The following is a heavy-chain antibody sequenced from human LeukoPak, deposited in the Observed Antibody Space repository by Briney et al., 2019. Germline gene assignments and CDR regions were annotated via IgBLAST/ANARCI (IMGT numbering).Heavy chain of an antibody. CDR1: GGSISSYY. V-gene: IGHV4-59*01. CDR2: IYYSGST. Sequence: KPSETLSLTCTVSGGSISSYYWSWIRQPPGKGLEWIGYIYYSGSTNYNPSLKSRVTISVDTSKNQFSLKLSSVTAADTAVHYCARARYSYGYRDRRYYFDYWGQGTLVTVSS. J-gene: IGHJ4*02. CDR3: ARARYSYGYRDRRYYFDY. D-gene: IGHD5-18*01.